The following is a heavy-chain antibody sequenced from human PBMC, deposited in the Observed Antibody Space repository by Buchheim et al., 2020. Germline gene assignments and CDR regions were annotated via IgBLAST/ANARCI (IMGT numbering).Heavy chain of an antibody. CDR3: AREQVAVAGTGYWFDP. CDR1: GFTFSSYE. V-gene: IGHV3-48*03. CDR2: ISSSGSTI. Sequence: EVQLVESGGGLVQPGGSLRLSCAASGFTFSSYEMNWVRQAPGKGLEWVSYISSSGSTIYYADSVKGRFTISRDNAKNTLYLQMNSLRAEDTAVYYCAREQVAVAGTGYWFDPWGQGTL. J-gene: IGHJ5*02. D-gene: IGHD6-19*01.